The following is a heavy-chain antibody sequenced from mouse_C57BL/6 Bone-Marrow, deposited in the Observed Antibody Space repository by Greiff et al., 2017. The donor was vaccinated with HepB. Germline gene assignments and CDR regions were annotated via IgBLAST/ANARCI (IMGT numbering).Heavy chain of an antibody. V-gene: IGHV1-85*01. CDR3: ARRDYYGFAWFAY. CDR1: GYTFTSYD. D-gene: IGHD2-1*01. CDR2: IYPRDGST. Sequence: VQLQESGPELVKPGASVKLSCKASGYTFTSYDINWVKQRPGQGLEWIGWIYPRDGSTNYNEKFKGKATFTADTSSNTAYMQLSSLTTEDSAIYYCARRDYYGFAWFAYWGQGTLVTVSA. J-gene: IGHJ3*01.